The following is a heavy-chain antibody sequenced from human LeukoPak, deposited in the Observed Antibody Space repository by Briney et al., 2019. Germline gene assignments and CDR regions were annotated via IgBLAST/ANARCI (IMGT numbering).Heavy chain of an antibody. D-gene: IGHD4-11*01. V-gene: IGHV3-74*01. Sequence: PGGSLRLSCAASGFTVSSKYMSWVRQAPGKGLVWVSRINTGGSSTTYADSVKGRFTISRDNAKNTLYLQMNSLRVEGTAVYYCARSNQADDYWGQGTLVTVSS. CDR2: INTGGSST. CDR1: GFTVSSKY. CDR3: ARSNQADDY. J-gene: IGHJ4*02.